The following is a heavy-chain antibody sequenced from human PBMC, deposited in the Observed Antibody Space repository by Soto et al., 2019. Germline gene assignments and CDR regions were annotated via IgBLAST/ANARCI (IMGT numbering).Heavy chain of an antibody. CDR3: GRDTTPTAL. CDR1: VGHFRSSS. CDR2: IIHIFGTA. J-gene: IGHJ1*01. V-gene: IGHV1-69*06. D-gene: IGHD4-17*01. Sequence: SLLVSYRAAVGHFRSSSISWVRQAPGQGLEWMGGIIHIFGTANYAQKFQGRVTITADKSTSTAYMELSSLRSEDTAVYYCGRDTTPTALWGQVTRVTVSS.